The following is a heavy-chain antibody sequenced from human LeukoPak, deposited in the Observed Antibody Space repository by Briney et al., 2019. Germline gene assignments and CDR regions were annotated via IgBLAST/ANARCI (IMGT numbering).Heavy chain of an antibody. CDR3: ARVQVIVRPKGANAFDI. CDR2: ISSSSSTI. D-gene: IGHD1-26*01. J-gene: IGHJ3*02. Sequence: GGSLRLSCAASGFTFSSYSMNWVRQAPGKGLEWVSYISSSSSTIYYADSVKGRFTISRDNSKNTLYLQMNSLRAEDTAVYYCARVQVIVRPKGANAFDIWGQGTMVTVSS. V-gene: IGHV3-48*01. CDR1: GFTFSSYS.